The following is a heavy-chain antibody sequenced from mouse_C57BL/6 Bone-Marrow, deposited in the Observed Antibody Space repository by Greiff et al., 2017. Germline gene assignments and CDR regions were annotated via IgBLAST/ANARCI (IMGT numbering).Heavy chain of an antibody. CDR2: INPSSGYT. J-gene: IGHJ3*01. V-gene: IGHV1-4*01. Sequence: QVQLQQSGAELVRPGASVKMSCKASGYTFTSYTMHWVKQRPGQGLEWIGYINPSSGYTKYNQKFKDKATLTADKSSSTAYMQQSSLTSEDAAVYYCGRSSGFAYWGQGTLVTVSA. CDR3: GRSSGFAY. CDR1: GYTFTSYT.